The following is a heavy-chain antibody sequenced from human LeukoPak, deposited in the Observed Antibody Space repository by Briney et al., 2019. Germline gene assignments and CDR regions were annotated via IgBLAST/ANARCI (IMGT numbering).Heavy chain of an antibody. CDR2: INWNGGST. CDR3: AREAENYDFWSGYYAYYFDY. D-gene: IGHD3-3*01. V-gene: IGHV3-20*04. CDR1: GFTFDDYG. Sequence: PGGSLRLSCAASGFTFDDYGMSWVRHAPGKGLEWVSGINWNGGSTGYADSVKGRFTISRDNAKNSLYLQMNSLRAEDTALYYCAREAENYDFWSGYYAYYFDYWGQGTLVTVSS. J-gene: IGHJ4*02.